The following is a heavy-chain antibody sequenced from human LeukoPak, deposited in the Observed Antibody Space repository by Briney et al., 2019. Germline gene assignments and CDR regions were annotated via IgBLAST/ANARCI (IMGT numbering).Heavy chain of an antibody. J-gene: IGHJ6*02. CDR2: IYPGDSDT. V-gene: IGHV5-51*01. CDR3: ARHAGIAADYYYYGMDV. D-gene: IGHD6-13*01. CDR1: GYSFTSYW. Sequence: GESLKISCKGSGYSFTSYWIGWVRQMPGKGLEWMGIIYPGDSDTRYSPSFQGQVTISADKSISTAYLQWSSLKASDTAMYYCARHAGIAADYYYYGMDVWGQGTTVTVSS.